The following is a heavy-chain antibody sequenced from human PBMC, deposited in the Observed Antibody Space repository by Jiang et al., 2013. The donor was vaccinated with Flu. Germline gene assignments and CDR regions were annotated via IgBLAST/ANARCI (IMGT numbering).Heavy chain of an antibody. CDR3: ARGRAGTTIVLSYYYMDV. CDR2: ISWNSGSI. J-gene: IGHJ6*03. D-gene: IGHD1-7*01. V-gene: IGHV3-9*01. CDR1: A. Sequence: AMHWVRQAPGKGLEWVSGISWNSGSIGYADSVKGRFTISRDNAKNSLYLQMNSLRAEDTAVYYCARGRAGTTIVLSYYYMDVWGKGTTVTVSS.